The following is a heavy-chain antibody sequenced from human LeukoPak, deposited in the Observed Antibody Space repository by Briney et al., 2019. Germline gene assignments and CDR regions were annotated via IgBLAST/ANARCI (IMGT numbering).Heavy chain of an antibody. CDR3: ARASRYYGSFDY. V-gene: IGHV3-13*01. CDR2: IGTAGDT. J-gene: IGHJ4*02. Sequence: GGSLRLSCAASGFTFSSYDMHWVRQATGKGLEWVSAIGTAGDTYYPGSVKGRFTISRENAKNSLYLQMNSLRAGDTAVYYCARASRYYGSFDYWGQGTLVTVSS. CDR1: GFTFSSYD. D-gene: IGHD3-10*01.